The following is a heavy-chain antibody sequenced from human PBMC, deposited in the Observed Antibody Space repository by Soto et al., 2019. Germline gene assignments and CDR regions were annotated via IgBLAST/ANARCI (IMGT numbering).Heavy chain of an antibody. V-gene: IGHV4-30-4*02. D-gene: IGHD3-10*01. CDR2: IYYNGNT. CDR1: GGSISSGDYY. CDR3: AAQGVDITMAPFDF. Sequence: SETLSLTCTVSGGSISSGDYYWSWIRQPPGKGLEWIGYIYYNGNTYYNPSLKSRVTISVDTSKNQFSLKLTSVTAADTAVYYCAAQGVDITMAPFDFWGQGTLVTVSS. J-gene: IGHJ4*02.